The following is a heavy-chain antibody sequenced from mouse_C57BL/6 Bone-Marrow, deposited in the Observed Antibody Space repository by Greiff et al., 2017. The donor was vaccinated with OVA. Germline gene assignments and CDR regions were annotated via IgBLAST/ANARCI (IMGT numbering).Heavy chain of an antibody. J-gene: IGHJ2*01. Sequence: VKVVESGAELVKPGASVKISCKASGYAFSNYWLNRVKQRPGKGLVWFGQVFPGDGDTNYNGKFKGKATLTADKSSSTAYMQVSCLTSEDSAVYFCARGEYWGQGTTLTVSS. V-gene: IGHV1-80*01. CDR2: VFPGDGDT. CDR1: GYAFSNYW. CDR3: ARGEY.